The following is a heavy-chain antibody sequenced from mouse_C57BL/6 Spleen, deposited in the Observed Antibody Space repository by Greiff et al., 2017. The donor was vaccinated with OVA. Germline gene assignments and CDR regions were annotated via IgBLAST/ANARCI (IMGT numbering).Heavy chain of an antibody. D-gene: IGHD2-5*01. CDR2: ISYDGSN. CDR1: GYSITSGYY. J-gene: IGHJ2*01. CDR3: ARDDYYSTLDYFDY. Sequence: EVKLVESGPGLVKPSQSLSLTCSVTGYSITSGYYWNWIRQFPGNKLEWMGYISYDGSNNYNPSLKNRISITRDTSKNQFFLKLNSVTTEDTATYYGARDDYYSTLDYFDYWGQGTTLTVSS. V-gene: IGHV3-6*01.